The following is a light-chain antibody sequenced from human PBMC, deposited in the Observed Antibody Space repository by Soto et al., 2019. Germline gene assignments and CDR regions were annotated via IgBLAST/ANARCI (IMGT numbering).Light chain of an antibody. CDR1: QSISSW. J-gene: IGKJ1*01. CDR2: KAS. CDR3: LQYNSSS. Sequence: DIQMTQSPSTLSASVGDRVTITCRASQSISSWLAWYQQKPGKAPKLLIYKASSLESGVPSRFSGSGSGTEFTLTISSLQPDDFATYYFLQYNSSSFGEGITVDIK. V-gene: IGKV1-5*03.